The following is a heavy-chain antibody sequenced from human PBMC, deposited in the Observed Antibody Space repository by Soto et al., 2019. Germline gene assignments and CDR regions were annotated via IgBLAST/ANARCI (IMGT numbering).Heavy chain of an antibody. J-gene: IGHJ3*02. CDR3: ARPSRITMVRGVPTDDFDI. D-gene: IGHD3-10*01. Sequence: EVQLLESGGGLVQPGGSLRLSCAASGFTFSSYAMSWVRQAPGKGLEWVSAISGSGGSTYYADSVKGRFTISRDNSKNTLYLQMNSLRAEDTAVYYCARPSRITMVRGVPTDDFDIWGQGTMVTVSS. CDR2: ISGSGGST. V-gene: IGHV3-23*01. CDR1: GFTFSSYA.